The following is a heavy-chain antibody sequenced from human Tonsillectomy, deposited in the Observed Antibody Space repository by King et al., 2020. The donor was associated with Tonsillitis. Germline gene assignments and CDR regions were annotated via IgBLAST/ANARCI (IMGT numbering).Heavy chain of an antibody. V-gene: IGHV4-39*01. CDR1: GGSITTSSYN. J-gene: IGHJ6*03. CDR3: ARTSPYYYYHMDV. CDR2: IHYTGST. Sequence: QLQESGPGLVKPSETLSLTCTVSGGSITTSSYNWGWVRQPPGKGLEWIVTIHYTGSTSYNPSLKSRVTISVVTSNNQYSLKLSSVTAADTAVYYCARTSPYYYYHMDVWGKGTTVTVSS.